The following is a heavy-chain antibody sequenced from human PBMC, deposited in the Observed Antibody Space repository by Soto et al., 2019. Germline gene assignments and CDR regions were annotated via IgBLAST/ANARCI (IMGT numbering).Heavy chain of an antibody. V-gene: IGHV1-3*01. CDR1: GYTFTSYA. Sequence: VASAKVSCKASGYTFTSYAMHWVRQAPGQRLEWMGWINAGNGNTKYSQKFQGRVTITRDTSASTAYMELSSLRSEDTAVYYCVRASITIFGVVIIPGDYWGQGTLVTVSS. CDR2: INAGNGNT. D-gene: IGHD3-3*01. J-gene: IGHJ4*02. CDR3: VRASITIFGVVIIPGDY.